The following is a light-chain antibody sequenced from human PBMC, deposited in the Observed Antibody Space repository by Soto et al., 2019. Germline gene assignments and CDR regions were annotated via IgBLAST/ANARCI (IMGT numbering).Light chain of an antibody. Sequence: ETVMTQSPATLSVSPGERATLSCRASQSVSANLAWYQQKSGQAPRLLIYDASTRATGVPARFSGSVSGTEFTLTISSLQSEDFAVFYCQQYNSSPVTFGPGTKVDIK. CDR3: QQYNSSPVT. J-gene: IGKJ3*01. CDR2: DAS. V-gene: IGKV3-15*01. CDR1: QSVSAN.